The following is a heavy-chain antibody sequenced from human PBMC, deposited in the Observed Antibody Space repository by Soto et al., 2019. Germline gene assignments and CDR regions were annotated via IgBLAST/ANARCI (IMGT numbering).Heavy chain of an antibody. CDR3: AKDFRRLTYYYDTSGVDY. D-gene: IGHD3-22*01. CDR2: ISWDGGST. J-gene: IGHJ4*02. V-gene: IGHV3-43*01. CDR1: GFTFDDYS. Sequence: EVQLVESGGVVVQPGGSLRLSCAASGFTFDDYSMHWVRQAPGKGLEWVSLISWDGGSTYYADSVKGRFTVSRDNSKNSLYLQMNSLRTEDTAFYYCAKDFRRLTYYYDTSGVDYWGQGTLVTVSS.